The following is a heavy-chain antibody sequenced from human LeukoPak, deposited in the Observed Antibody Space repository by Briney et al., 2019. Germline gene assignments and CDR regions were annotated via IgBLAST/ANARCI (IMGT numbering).Heavy chain of an antibody. CDR1: GYTFTSYG. Sequence: ASVKVSCKASGYTFTSYGISWVRQAPGQGLEWMGWISAYNGNTNYAQKLQGRVTMTTDTSTSTAYMELRSLRSDDTAVYYCARGVYYDYVWGSYRPFDYWGQGTLVTVSS. CDR3: ARGVYYDYVWGSYRPFDY. V-gene: IGHV1-18*01. J-gene: IGHJ4*02. D-gene: IGHD3-16*02. CDR2: ISAYNGNT.